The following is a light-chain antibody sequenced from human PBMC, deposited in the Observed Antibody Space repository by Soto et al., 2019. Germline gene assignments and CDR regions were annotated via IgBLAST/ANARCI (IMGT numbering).Light chain of an antibody. Sequence: QSALTQPASVSGSPGQSITISCTGTSSDVGGYNYVSWYQQDPGKAPKLMIYDVNNRPSGVSNRFSGSKSGNTASLTISGLPAEDEAYYYCSSYTSSSTLAVLGGGTQLTVL. CDR1: SSDVGGYNY. CDR3: SSYTSSSTLAV. CDR2: DVN. J-gene: IGLJ2*01. V-gene: IGLV2-14*01.